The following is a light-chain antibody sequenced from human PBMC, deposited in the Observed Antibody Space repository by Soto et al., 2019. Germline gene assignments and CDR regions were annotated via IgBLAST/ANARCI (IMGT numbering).Light chain of an antibody. V-gene: IGKV4-1*01. CDR3: QQYYSTLYT. J-gene: IGKJ2*01. CDR1: QSVLYSSDNKNY. Sequence: IAMTQSPDSLAVSLGERATINCRSSQSVLYSSDNKNYLAWYQQKPGQPPKLLIYWASTRESGVPDRFSGGGSGTDFTLTISSLRAEDVAVYYCQQYYSTLYTFGQGTKLEI. CDR2: WAS.